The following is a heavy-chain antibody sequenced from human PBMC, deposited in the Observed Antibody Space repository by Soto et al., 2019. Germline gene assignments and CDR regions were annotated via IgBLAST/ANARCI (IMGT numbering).Heavy chain of an antibody. CDR3: ARRAFGSSRSFDI. J-gene: IGHJ3*02. CDR1: GFSFSSHP. D-gene: IGHD3-10*01. CDR2: ISDSGGLT. V-gene: IGHV3-23*01. Sequence: VQLLESGGDLVHPGGSLRLSCAASGFSFSSHPMSWVRQAPERGLEWVSGISDSGGLTYNADSVKGRFTISRDNSKNTLYLQINSLRAEDTALYYCARRAFGSSRSFDIWRQGTMVTVSS.